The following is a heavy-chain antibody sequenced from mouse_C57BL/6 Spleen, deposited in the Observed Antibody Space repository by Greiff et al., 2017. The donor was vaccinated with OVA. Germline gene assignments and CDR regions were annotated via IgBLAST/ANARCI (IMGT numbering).Heavy chain of an antibody. J-gene: IGHJ2*01. V-gene: IGHV1-76*01. CDR1: GYTFTDYY. Sequence: VQLVESGAELVRPGASVKLSCKASGYTFTDYYINWVKQRPGQGLEWIARIYPGSGNTYYNEKFKGKATLTAEKSSSTAYMQLSSLTSEDSAVYFCARERSWAFDYWGQGTTLTVSS. CDR2: IYPGSGNT. D-gene: IGHD3-1*01. CDR3: ARERSWAFDY.